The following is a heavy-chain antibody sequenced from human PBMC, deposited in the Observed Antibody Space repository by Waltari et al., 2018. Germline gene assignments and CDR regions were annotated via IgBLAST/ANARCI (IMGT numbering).Heavy chain of an antibody. CDR1: GSRLGVYW. Sequence: DVQLVESGGVLVQPGGALSLSCAASGSRLGVYWMGWVRQAPGKGLEWVANIKQDGGEKYYVDSVKGRFTISRDNARNSVNLHMNSLRVEDTALYYCARGVPLRYFDWFGVWGQGTTVTVSS. V-gene: IGHV3-7*01. CDR3: ARGVPLRYFDWFGV. D-gene: IGHD3-9*01. CDR2: IKQDGGEK. J-gene: IGHJ6*02.